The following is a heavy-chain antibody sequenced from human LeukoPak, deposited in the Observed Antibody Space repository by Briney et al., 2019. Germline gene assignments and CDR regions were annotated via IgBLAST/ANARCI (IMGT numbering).Heavy chain of an antibody. CDR3: AREGLDYDFWSGPRDYYYYYYMDV. Sequence: PGGSLRLSCAASGFTFDDYGMSWVRQAPGKGLEWVSGINWNGGSTGYADSVKGRFTISRDNAKNSLYLQMNSLRAEDTALYYCAREGLDYDFWSGPRDYYYYYYMDVWGKGTTVTVSS. D-gene: IGHD3-3*01. CDR2: INWNGGST. CDR1: GFTFDDYG. V-gene: IGHV3-20*04. J-gene: IGHJ6*03.